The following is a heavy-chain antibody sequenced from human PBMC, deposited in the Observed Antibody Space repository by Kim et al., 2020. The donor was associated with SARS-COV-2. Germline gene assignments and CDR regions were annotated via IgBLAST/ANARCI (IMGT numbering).Heavy chain of an antibody. CDR1: GGSISSGGYY. Sequence: SETLSLTCTVSGGSISSGGYYWSWIRQHPGKGLEWIGYIYYRGSTYYNPSLKSRVTISVDTSKNQFSLKLSSVTAADTAVYYCARAASTIFGVVNHFDYWGQGTLVTVSS. D-gene: IGHD3-3*01. CDR3: ARAASTIFGVVNHFDY. V-gene: IGHV4-31*03. CDR2: IYYRGST. J-gene: IGHJ4*02.